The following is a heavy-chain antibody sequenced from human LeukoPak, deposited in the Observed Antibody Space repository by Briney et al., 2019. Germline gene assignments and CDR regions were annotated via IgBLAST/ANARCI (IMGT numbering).Heavy chain of an antibody. J-gene: IGHJ4*02. CDR1: GGSISSSPYY. Sequence: NSSETLSLTCTVSGGSISSSPYYWGWLRQPPGKGLEWIGNIYYSGSTYYNPSLKTRFTISVDTSKNQFSLKLTSVTAADTAVYYCARHASVDGNWPRPLDYWGQGSLVTVSS. D-gene: IGHD6-19*01. CDR2: IYYSGST. V-gene: IGHV4-39*01. CDR3: ARHASVDGNWPRPLDY.